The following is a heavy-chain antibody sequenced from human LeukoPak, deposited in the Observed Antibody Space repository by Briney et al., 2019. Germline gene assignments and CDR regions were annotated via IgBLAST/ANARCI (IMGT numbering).Heavy chain of an antibody. CDR1: GGSFSGYY. J-gene: IGHJ4*02. V-gene: IGHV4-34*01. Sequence: SETLSLTCAVYGGSFSGYYWSWIRQPPGKGLEWIGEINHSGSTNYNPSLKSRVTISVDTSKNQFSLKLSSVTAADTAVYYCARGRCNYDYWGQGTLVTVSS. CDR3: ARGRCNYDY. CDR2: INHSGST. D-gene: IGHD5-12*01.